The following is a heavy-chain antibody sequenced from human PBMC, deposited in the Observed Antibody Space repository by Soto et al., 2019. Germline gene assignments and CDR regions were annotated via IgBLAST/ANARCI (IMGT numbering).Heavy chain of an antibody. Sequence: PGGSLRLSCAASGFTFSSYDMHWVRQATGKGLEWVSAIGTAGDTYYPGSVKGRFTISRENAKNSLYLQMNSLRAGDTAVYYCARGGYGDYLVINYYYMDVWGKGTTVTVSS. CDR2: IGTAGDT. CDR1: GFTFSSYD. D-gene: IGHD4-17*01. J-gene: IGHJ6*03. CDR3: ARGGYGDYLVINYYYMDV. V-gene: IGHV3-13*01.